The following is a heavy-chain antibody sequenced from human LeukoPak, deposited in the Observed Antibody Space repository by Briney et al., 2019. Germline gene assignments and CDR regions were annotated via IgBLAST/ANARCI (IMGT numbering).Heavy chain of an antibody. D-gene: IGHD3-22*01. Sequence: PGRSLRLSCAASGFTLSHYAMHWVRQAPGKGLEWVAIISFDGTNIYYADSVKGRFTISRDNSKNTLYLQMDSLRAEDTAVYYCAKGGYYERPWYFDYWGQGTLVTVSS. CDR3: AKGGYYERPWYFDY. V-gene: IGHV3-30*18. CDR2: ISFDGTNI. CDR1: GFTLSHYA. J-gene: IGHJ4*02.